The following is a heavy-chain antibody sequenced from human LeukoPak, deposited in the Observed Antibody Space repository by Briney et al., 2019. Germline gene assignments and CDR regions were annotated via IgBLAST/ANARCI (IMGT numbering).Heavy chain of an antibody. V-gene: IGHV4-59*01. J-gene: IGHJ5*02. CDR2: IYYSGST. CDR1: GGSISSYY. CDR3: ARDRGWFDP. Sequence: SETLSLTCTVSGGSISSYYWSWIRQPPGKGLEWIGYIYYSGSTNYNPSLKSRVTISVDTSKNQFSLKLSSVTAADTAVYYCARDRGWFDPWGQGTLVTVSS.